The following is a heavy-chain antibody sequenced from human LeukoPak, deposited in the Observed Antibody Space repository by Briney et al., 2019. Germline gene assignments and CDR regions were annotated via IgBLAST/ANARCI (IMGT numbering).Heavy chain of an antibody. CDR2: INHSGST. D-gene: IGHD6-6*01. CDR1: GGSFSGYY. CDR3: ARTREARPSPFDY. Sequence: SETLSLTCAVYGGSFSGYYWSWIRQPPGKGLEWIGEINHSGSTNYNPSLESRVTISVDTSKNQFSLKLSSATAADTAVYYRARTREARPSPFDYWGQGTLVTVSS. J-gene: IGHJ4*02. V-gene: IGHV4-34*01.